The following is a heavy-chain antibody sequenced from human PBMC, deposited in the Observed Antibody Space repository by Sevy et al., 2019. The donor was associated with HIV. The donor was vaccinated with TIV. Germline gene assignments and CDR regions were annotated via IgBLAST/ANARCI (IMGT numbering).Heavy chain of an antibody. Sequence: GGSLRLSCAASGFTFTSHSMNWVRQAPGKGLEWISYISVSSSTINYADSVKGRFTISRDKAKNSVYLQMNSLRAEDTAMYYCTRDSGLGGGVDYWGQGTLVTVSS. J-gene: IGHJ4*02. CDR3: TRDSGLGGGVDY. CDR2: ISVSSSTI. CDR1: GFTFTSHS. V-gene: IGHV3-48*01. D-gene: IGHD1-26*01.